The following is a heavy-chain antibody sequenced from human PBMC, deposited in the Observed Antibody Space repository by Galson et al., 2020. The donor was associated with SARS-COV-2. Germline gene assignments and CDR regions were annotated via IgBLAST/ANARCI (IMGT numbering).Heavy chain of an antibody. V-gene: IGHV3-23*01. CDR2: LSGSGRTT. D-gene: IGHD2-15*01. CDR1: GFPFNNYA. Sequence: GGSLSLTCAASGFPFNNYAMSCFRQTPGKGLEWVSYLSGSGRTTYYADSVKGRFAISRDNSKNTLFLQINSLRAEDTAVYYCARGVGGPAIGEDAFAVLGQGTMGTVS. CDR3: ARGVGGPAIGEDAFAV. J-gene: IGHJ3*01.